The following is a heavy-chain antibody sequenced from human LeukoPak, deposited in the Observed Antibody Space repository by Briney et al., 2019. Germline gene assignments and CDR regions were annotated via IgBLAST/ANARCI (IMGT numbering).Heavy chain of an antibody. Sequence: SETLSLTCAVSGYSINTGYSWGWIRQPPGKGLEWIGGVHYRGSTYYNPSLKSRVTISLDTSKNQFSLNLNSVTAADTAVYFCARVARVARDLDYYYYYMDVWGQGTTVTVSS. CDR1: GYSINTGYS. CDR3: ARVARVARDLDYYYYYMDV. D-gene: IGHD3-10*01. V-gene: IGHV4-38-2*01. CDR2: VHYRGST. J-gene: IGHJ6*03.